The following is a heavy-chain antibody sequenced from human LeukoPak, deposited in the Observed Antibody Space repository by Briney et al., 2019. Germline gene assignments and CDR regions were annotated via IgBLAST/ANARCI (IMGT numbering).Heavy chain of an antibody. J-gene: IGHJ4*02. CDR1: GFTFSSYA. CDR3: AKVHYYGSSGPMGY. V-gene: IGHV3-23*01. CDR2: ISGSGGST. Sequence: GASLRLSCAASGFTFSSYAMSWVRQAPGKGLEWVSAISGSGGSTYYADSVKGRFTISRDNSKNTLYLQMNSLRAEDTAVYYCAKVHYYGSSGPMGYWGQGTLVTVSS. D-gene: IGHD3-22*01.